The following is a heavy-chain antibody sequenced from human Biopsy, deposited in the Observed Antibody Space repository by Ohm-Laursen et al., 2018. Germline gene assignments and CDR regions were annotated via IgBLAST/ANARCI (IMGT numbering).Heavy chain of an antibody. CDR2: ISGGGTI. Sequence: SLRLSCAASGFSFSDYHMRWIRQAPGRGLEWVPYISGGGTIFYADSVKGRFTVSRDNAKNSLYLQMNSLTVEDTAVYYCARDGVGSYHDYWGQGTLVTVSS. V-gene: IGHV3-11*01. D-gene: IGHD3-16*02. CDR1: GFSFSDYH. J-gene: IGHJ4*02. CDR3: ARDGVGSYHDY.